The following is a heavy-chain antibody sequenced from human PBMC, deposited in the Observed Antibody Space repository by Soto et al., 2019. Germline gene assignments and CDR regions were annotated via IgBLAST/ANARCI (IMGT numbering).Heavy chain of an antibody. D-gene: IGHD3-3*01. Sequence: PGGSLRLSCAASGFTFSSYSMNWLRQATGKGLEWVSYISSSSSTIYYADSVKGRFTISRDNAKNSLYLQMNSLRAEDTAVYYCAYDFWSGPHHPEIDYWGQGTLVTVSS. J-gene: IGHJ4*02. CDR3: AYDFWSGPHHPEIDY. CDR2: ISSSSSTI. CDR1: GFTFSSYS. V-gene: IGHV3-48*01.